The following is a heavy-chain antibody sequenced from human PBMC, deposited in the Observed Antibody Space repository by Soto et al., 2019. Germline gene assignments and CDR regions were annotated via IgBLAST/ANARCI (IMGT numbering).Heavy chain of an antibody. V-gene: IGHV2-70*04. J-gene: IGHJ6*02. Sequence: SGPTLVNPTHPLTLTCSFSGFSISGPGMRVTWIRQAPGKALDWLARLDWDDTKLNSSSLKTRLTISRDTSKNQAVLTMTSMDPADTGTYYCARAFYGMDVWGQGATVTVSS. CDR1: GFSISGPGMR. CDR3: ARAFYGMDV. CDR2: LDWDDTK.